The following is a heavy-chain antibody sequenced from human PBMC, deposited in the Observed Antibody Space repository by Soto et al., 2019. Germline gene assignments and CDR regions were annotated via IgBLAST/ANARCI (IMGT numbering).Heavy chain of an antibody. CDR3: ACMSGVTYYYDSTYGY. D-gene: IGHD3-22*01. Sequence: ASVKVSCKASGYTFTGYYMHWVRQAPGQGLEWMGWINPNSGGTNYAQKFQGWVTMTRDTSTSTVYMELSSLRSEDTAVYYCACMSGVTYYYDSTYGYWGQGTLVTVSS. CDR1: GYTFTGYY. V-gene: IGHV1-2*04. J-gene: IGHJ4*02. CDR2: INPNSGGT.